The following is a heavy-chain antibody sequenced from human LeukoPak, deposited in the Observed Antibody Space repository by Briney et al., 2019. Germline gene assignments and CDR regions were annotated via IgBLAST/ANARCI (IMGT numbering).Heavy chain of an antibody. J-gene: IGHJ4*02. D-gene: IGHD3-16*01. Sequence: SETLSLTCAVYGGSFSGYYWSWIRQPPGKGLEWIGEIDHSGSTQYNPSLKSRVTISVDTSKNHFSLKLSSLTAADTAVYYCARDLWGTETTPYDYWGQGTLVTVSS. V-gene: IGHV4-34*01. CDR1: GGSFSGYY. CDR2: IDHSGST. CDR3: ARDLWGTETTPYDY.